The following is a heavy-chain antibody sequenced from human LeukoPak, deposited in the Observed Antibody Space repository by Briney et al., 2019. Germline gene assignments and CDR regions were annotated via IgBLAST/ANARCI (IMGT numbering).Heavy chain of an antibody. Sequence: ASVKVSCMTSGYTFSDYYLHWVRQAPGQGLEWMGWINPSSGGTKYVQKLQGRVTMTRDTSISTGYMELSRLRSDDTAVYYCARPIRGSYVEDAFDMWGQGTMVTVSA. CDR3: ARPIRGSYVEDAFDM. CDR2: INPSSGGT. J-gene: IGHJ3*02. V-gene: IGHV1-2*02. CDR1: GYTFSDYY. D-gene: IGHD1-26*01.